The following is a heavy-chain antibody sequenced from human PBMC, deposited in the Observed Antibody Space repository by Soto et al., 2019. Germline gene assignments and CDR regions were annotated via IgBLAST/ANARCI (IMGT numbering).Heavy chain of an antibody. Sequence: GGSLRHSGADAKCTVIGDARSRVRQTPGKGLEWVSAISGSGGSTYYADSVKGRFTISRDNSKNTLYLQMNSLRAEDTAVYYCAKMYSSGWYGGYYYSYYGMDVWGQGTTVIVSS. D-gene: IGHD6-19*01. J-gene: IGHJ6*02. V-gene: IGHV3-23*01. CDR3: AKMYSSGWYGGYYYSYYGMDV. CDR2: ISGSGGST. CDR1: KCTVIGDA.